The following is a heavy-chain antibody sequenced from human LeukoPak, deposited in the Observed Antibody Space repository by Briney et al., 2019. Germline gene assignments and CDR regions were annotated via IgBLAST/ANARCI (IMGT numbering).Heavy chain of an antibody. CDR2: MNPNSGNT. CDR3: AKDHGYGVLNDAFDI. D-gene: IGHD4-17*01. Sequence: ASVKVSCKASGYTFTSYDINWVRQATGQGLEWMGWMNPNSGNTGYAQKFQGRVTMTRNTSISTAYMELSSLRAEDTAVYYCAKDHGYGVLNDAFDIWGQGTMVTVSS. J-gene: IGHJ3*02. CDR1: GYTFTSYD. V-gene: IGHV1-8*01.